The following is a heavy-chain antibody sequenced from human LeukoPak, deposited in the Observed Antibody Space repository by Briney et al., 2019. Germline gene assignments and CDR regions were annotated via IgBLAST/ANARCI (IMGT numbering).Heavy chain of an antibody. J-gene: IGHJ4*02. CDR3: ARDGEYGKGLFDY. V-gene: IGHV3-74*01. D-gene: IGHD3-10*01. CDR1: GFIFSSYW. Sequence: GGSLRLSCAASGFIFSSYWMHWVRQAPGKGLVWVSRINSDGSSTSYADSVKGRFTISRDNAKNTLYLQMNSLRAEDTAVYYCARDGEYGKGLFDYWGQGTLVTVSS. CDR2: INSDGSST.